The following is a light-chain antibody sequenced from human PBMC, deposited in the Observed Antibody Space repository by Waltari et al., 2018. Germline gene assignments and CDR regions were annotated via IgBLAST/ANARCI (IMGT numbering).Light chain of an antibody. CDR1: QSISTS. J-gene: IGKJ3*01. V-gene: IGKV1-39*01. CDR2: GAS. Sequence: DIQMTQSPPSLSASVGDRVTITCRETQSISTSLNWYQQKAGKAPKPRIYGASTLERGVPSRFSGSGSGTDFTLTINSLRPEDFATYYCQQSYTAPFTFGPGTRVDLK. CDR3: QQSYTAPFT.